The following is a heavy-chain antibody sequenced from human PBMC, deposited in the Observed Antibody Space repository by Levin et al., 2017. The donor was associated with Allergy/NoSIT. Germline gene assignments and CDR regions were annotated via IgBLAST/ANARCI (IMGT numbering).Heavy chain of an antibody. D-gene: IGHD6-13*01. CDR3: AGDEYSNSWYKF. CDR1: GGSIFTVNYY. V-gene: IGHV4-39*02. J-gene: IGHJ4*02. CDR2: IYYTGSA. Sequence: SQTLSLTCNVSGGSIFTVNYYWGWIRQPPGKGLEWIGRIYYTGSAFYNPSLKGRVTISVDRSKNQFSLNLSSVTAADTAVYYCAGDEYSNSWYKFWGQGSLVTVSS.